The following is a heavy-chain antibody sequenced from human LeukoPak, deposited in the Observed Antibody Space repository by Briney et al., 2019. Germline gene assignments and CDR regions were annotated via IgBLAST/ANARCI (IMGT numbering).Heavy chain of an antibody. D-gene: IGHD6-19*01. J-gene: IGHJ6*03. V-gene: IGHV3-7*01. Sequence: PGGSLRLSCAVSGFTFSSYSMNWVRQAPGKGLEWVANIKQDGSEKYYVDSVKGRFTISRDNAKNSLYLQMNSLRAEDTAVYYCAREGTGQWLVRLYYYYMDVWGKGTTVTISS. CDR2: IKQDGSEK. CDR3: AREGTGQWLVRLYYYYMDV. CDR1: GFTFSSYS.